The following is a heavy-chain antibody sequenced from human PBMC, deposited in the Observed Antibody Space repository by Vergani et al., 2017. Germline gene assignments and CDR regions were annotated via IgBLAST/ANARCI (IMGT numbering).Heavy chain of an antibody. CDR1: GFTFSSYS. CDR2: ISSSSSYI. D-gene: IGHD2-8*01. J-gene: IGHJ6*04. CDR3: GASGWPDIVLLNV. Sequence: VQLVESGGGVVQPGGSLRLSCAASGFTFSSYSMNWVRQAPGKGLEWVSSISSSSSYIYYADSVKGRFTISRDNAKNSLYLQMNSLRAEDTAVYYCGASGWPDIVLLNVWGKGTTVTVSS. V-gene: IGHV3-21*01.